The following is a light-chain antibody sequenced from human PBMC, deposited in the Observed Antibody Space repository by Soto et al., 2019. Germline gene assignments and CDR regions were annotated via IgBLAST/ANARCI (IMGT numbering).Light chain of an antibody. CDR2: EVT. V-gene: IGLV2-14*01. CDR1: SSDVGGYNY. CDR3: CSHTSSTTWV. J-gene: IGLJ3*02. Sequence: QSALTQPASVSGSPGQSITISCTGTSSDVGGYNYVSWYQQHPGKAPKLLIFEVTNRPSGVSNRFSGSKSGNMASLTISGLQAEDEADYYCCSHTSSTTWVFGGGTKVTVL.